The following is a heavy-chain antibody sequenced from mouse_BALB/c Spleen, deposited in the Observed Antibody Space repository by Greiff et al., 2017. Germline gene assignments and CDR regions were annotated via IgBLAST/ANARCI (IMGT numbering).Heavy chain of an antibody. D-gene: IGHD3-3*01. V-gene: IGHV6-6*02. CDR1: GFTFSNYW. CDR3: TRRGRDYAMDY. J-gene: IGHJ4*01. Sequence: EVKLVESGGGLVQPGGSMKLSCVASGFTFSNYWMNWVRQSPEKGLEWVAEIRLKSNNYATHYAASVKGRFTISRDDSKSSVYLQMNNLRAEDTGIYYCTRRGRDYAMDYWGQGTSVTVSS. CDR2: IRLKSNNYAT.